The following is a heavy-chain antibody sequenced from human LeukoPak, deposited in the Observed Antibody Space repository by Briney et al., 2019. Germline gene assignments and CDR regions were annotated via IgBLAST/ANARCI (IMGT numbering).Heavy chain of an antibody. J-gene: IGHJ4*02. D-gene: IGHD3-10*01. Sequence: GASVKVSCKASGGTFSSYAISWVRQAPGQGLEWMGRIIPILGIANYAQKFQGRVTITADKSTSTAYMELSSLRSEDTAVYYYARELLWFGELMGNWGQGTLVTVSS. CDR1: GGTFSSYA. V-gene: IGHV1-69*04. CDR3: ARELLWFGELMGN. CDR2: IIPILGIA.